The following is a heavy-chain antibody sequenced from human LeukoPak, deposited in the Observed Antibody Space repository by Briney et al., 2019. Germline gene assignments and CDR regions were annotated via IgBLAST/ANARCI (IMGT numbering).Heavy chain of an antibody. Sequence: GGSLRLSCVVSGFTSRSLDIHWVRQAPGKGLEWISYISRLSSTIYYSESVKGRFSISRDNAKNSLYLQLSSLRAEDTAIYYCARGFMGGTNYGWGQGTLVTVSS. D-gene: IGHD3-3*01. CDR2: ISRLSSTI. CDR1: GFTSRSLD. J-gene: IGHJ4*02. V-gene: IGHV3-48*01. CDR3: ARGFMGGTNYG.